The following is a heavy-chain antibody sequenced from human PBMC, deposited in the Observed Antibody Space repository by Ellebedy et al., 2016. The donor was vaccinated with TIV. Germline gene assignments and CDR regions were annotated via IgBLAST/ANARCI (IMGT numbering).Heavy chain of an antibody. Sequence: GESLKISCAASGFTFSSYYMSWFRQAPGKGPEWVSYISYSGYVMYYADSVKGRFTTSRDNAGNSLYLQMNSLRAEDTAVYYCARLGVIAAAGVGDYWGQGTLVIVSS. J-gene: IGHJ4*02. V-gene: IGHV3-11*01. CDR1: GFTFSSYY. CDR2: ISYSGYVM. D-gene: IGHD6-13*01. CDR3: ARLGVIAAAGVGDY.